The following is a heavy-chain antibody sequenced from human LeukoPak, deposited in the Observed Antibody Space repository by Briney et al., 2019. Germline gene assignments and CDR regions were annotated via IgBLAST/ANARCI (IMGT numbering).Heavy chain of an antibody. J-gene: IGHJ6*02. V-gene: IGHV3-23*01. Sequence: PGGSLRLSCAASGFTFSSYAMSWVRQAPGKGLEWVSAISCSGGGTYYADSVKGRFTISRDNSKNTLYLQMNSLRAEDTAVYYCAKGLLGSGWEDYYYGMDVWGQGTTVTVSS. D-gene: IGHD6-19*01. CDR2: ISCSGGGT. CDR1: GFTFSSYA. CDR3: AKGLLGSGWEDYYYGMDV.